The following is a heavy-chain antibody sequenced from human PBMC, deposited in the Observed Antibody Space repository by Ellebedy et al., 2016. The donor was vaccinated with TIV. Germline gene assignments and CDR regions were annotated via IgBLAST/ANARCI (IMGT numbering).Heavy chain of an antibody. CDR1: GGSFSGYY. CDR2: INHSGST. Sequence: MPSETLSLTCAVYGGSFSGYYWSWIRQPPGKGLEWIGEINHSGSTNYNPSLKSRVTISVDTSKNQFSLKLSSVTAADTAVYYCARLGVGDGGDFDYWGQGTLVTVSS. V-gene: IGHV4-34*01. J-gene: IGHJ4*02. CDR3: ARLGVGDGGDFDY. D-gene: IGHD3-3*01.